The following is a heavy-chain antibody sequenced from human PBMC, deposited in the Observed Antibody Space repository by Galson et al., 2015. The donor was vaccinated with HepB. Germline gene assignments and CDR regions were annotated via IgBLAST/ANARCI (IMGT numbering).Heavy chain of an antibody. D-gene: IGHD3-22*01. CDR2: ISYDGSNK. J-gene: IGHJ4*02. CDR3: ATGPRSYYDSSGPHDY. CDR1: GFTFSSYA. V-gene: IGHV3-30*04. Sequence: SLRLSCAASGFTFSSYAMHWVRQAPGKGLEWVAVISYDGSNKYYADSVKGRFTISRDNAKNSLYLQMNSLRAEDTAVYYCATGPRSYYDSSGPHDYWGQGTLVTVSP.